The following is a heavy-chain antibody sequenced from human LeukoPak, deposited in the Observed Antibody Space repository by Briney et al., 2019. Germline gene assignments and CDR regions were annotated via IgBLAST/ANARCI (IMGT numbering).Heavy chain of an antibody. CDR3: ARGYGAQPHYDY. Sequence: ASVKVSCKASGYTFTGYYMHWVRQAPGQGLEWIGWIDPNSDVTKYAQKFQGRATVTRDTSISTAYMELIRLSSDDTAVYYCARGYGAQPHYDYWGQGTLVTVSS. CDR1: GYTFTGYY. CDR2: IDPNSDVT. V-gene: IGHV1-2*02. J-gene: IGHJ4*02. D-gene: IGHD4-17*01.